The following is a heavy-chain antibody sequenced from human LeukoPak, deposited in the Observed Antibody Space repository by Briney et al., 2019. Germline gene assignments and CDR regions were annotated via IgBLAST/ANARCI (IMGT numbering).Heavy chain of an antibody. CDR2: IKQDGSEK. V-gene: IGHV3-7*03. Sequence: GGSLRLSCAASGFTFSSYWMSWVRQAPGEGREWVANIKQDGSEKYYVDYVKGRFTISRDNSKNTLYLQMNSLRAEGTAVYYCAGSTQWPLDYWGQGTLVTVSS. CDR1: GFTFSSYW. J-gene: IGHJ4*02. D-gene: IGHD6-19*01. CDR3: AGSTQWPLDY.